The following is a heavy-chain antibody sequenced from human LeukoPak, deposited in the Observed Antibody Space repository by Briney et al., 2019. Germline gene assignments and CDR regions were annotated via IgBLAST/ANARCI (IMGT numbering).Heavy chain of an antibody. Sequence: GGSLRLSCAASGFTFSTYVMHWVCQAPGKGLVWVSRINSDGSSRSYADSVKGRFTISRDNAKNTLYLQMNSLRAEDTAVYYCARLIYDSSGYYYPPYFDYWGQGTLVTVSS. CDR2: INSDGSSR. CDR1: GFTFSTYV. V-gene: IGHV3-74*01. J-gene: IGHJ4*02. CDR3: ARLIYDSSGYYYPPYFDY. D-gene: IGHD3-22*01.